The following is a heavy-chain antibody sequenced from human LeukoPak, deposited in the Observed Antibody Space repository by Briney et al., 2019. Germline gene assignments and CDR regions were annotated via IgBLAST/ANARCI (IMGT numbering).Heavy chain of an antibody. CDR2: INHSGSA. Sequence: SETLSLTCTVSGGSISSYYWSWIRQPPGKGLEWIGEINHSGSANYNPSLKSRVTISVDTSKNQFSLKLSSLTAADTAVYYCARWWGFDPWGQGTLVTVSS. D-gene: IGHD2-15*01. V-gene: IGHV4-34*01. CDR1: GGSISSYY. J-gene: IGHJ5*02. CDR3: ARWWGFDP.